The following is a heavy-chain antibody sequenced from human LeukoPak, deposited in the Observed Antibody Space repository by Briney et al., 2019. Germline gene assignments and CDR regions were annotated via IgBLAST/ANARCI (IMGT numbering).Heavy chain of an antibody. CDR1: GYTFTNYD. Sequence: ASVKVSCKASGYTFTNYDINWVRQATGQGLEWMGWMNPNSGKTGYAQKFQGRVTMTRNTSISTAYLQWSSLKASDTAMYYCARHTTARPYYYYYFMDVWGTGTTVTVSS. CDR3: ARHTTARPYYYYYFMDV. V-gene: IGHV1-8*01. J-gene: IGHJ6*03. CDR2: MNPNSGKT. D-gene: IGHD6-6*01.